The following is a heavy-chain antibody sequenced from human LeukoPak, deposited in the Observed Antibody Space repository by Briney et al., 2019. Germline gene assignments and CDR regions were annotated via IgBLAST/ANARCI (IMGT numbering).Heavy chain of an antibody. CDR2: IYTSGST. V-gene: IGHV3-66*02. Sequence: GGSLRLSCAASGFTFRTYWMHWVRQAPGKGLEWVSLIYTSGSTYYADSVKGRFTISRDNSKNTLYLQMNSLRAEDTAVYYCARAPVWFGEWFFDYWGQGTLVIVSS. CDR3: ARAPVWFGEWFFDY. J-gene: IGHJ4*02. CDR1: GFTFRTYW. D-gene: IGHD3-10*01.